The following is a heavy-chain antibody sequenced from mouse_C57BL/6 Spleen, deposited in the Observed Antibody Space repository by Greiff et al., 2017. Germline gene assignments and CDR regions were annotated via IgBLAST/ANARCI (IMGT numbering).Heavy chain of an antibody. V-gene: IGHV1-82*01. CDR2: IYPGDGDT. D-gene: IGHD1-1*01. CDR3: ARDYYGSSYPLCDY. Sequence: VKLMESGPELVKPGASVKISCKASGYAFSSSWMNWVKQRPGKGLEWIGRIYPGDGDTNYNGKFKGKATLTADKSSSTDYMQLSSLTSEDTAVYFCARDYYGSSYPLCDYWGQGTTLTVSS. CDR1: GYAFSSSW. J-gene: IGHJ2*01.